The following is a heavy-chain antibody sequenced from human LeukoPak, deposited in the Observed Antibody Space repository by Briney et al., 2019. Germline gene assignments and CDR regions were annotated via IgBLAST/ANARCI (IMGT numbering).Heavy chain of an antibody. V-gene: IGHV3-23*01. CDR1: GFTFSSYA. J-gene: IGHJ4*02. CDR2: ISGSGGST. D-gene: IGHD3-22*01. Sequence: GGSLRLSCAASGFTFSSYAMSWVCQAPGKGLEWVSAISGSGGSTYYADSVKGRFTISRDNSKNTLYLQMNSLRAEDTAVYYCAKAPLNYYDSSGYYYPFDYWGQGTLVTVSS. CDR3: AKAPLNYYDSSGYYYPFDY.